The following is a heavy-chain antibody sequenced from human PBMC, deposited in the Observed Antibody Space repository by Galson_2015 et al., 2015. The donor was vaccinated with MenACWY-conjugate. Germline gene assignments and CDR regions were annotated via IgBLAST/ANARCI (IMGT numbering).Heavy chain of an antibody. Sequence: ETLSLTCTVSGGSISSYYWSWIRQPPGKGPEWIGYIYYSGSTNYNPSLKSRVTISVDTSKNQFSLKLSSVTAADTAVYYCARAGSGSYYKTFDYWGQGTLVTVSS. CDR1: GGSISSYY. CDR2: IYYSGST. V-gene: IGHV4-59*01. D-gene: IGHD3-10*01. CDR3: ARAGSGSYYKTFDY. J-gene: IGHJ4*02.